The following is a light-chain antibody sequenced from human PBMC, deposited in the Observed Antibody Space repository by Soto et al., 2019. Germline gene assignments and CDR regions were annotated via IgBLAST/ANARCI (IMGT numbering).Light chain of an antibody. CDR2: DGS. J-gene: IGLJ2*01. CDR3: CSSSGRNTLI. Sequence: QSVLTQPASVSGSPGQSITISCSGTGSDVGTFNLVSWYQQYPGKVPKLIIFDGSHRPSGVSDRFSASKSGNTASLTLSGLQTEDDDHYYCCSSSGRNTLIFGGGTQLTVL. CDR1: GSDVGTFNL. V-gene: IGLV2-23*01.